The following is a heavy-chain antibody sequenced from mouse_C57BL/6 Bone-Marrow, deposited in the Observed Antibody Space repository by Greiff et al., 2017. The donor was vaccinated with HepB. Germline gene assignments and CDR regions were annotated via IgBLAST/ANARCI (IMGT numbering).Heavy chain of an antibody. CDR1: GYTFTTYP. V-gene: IGHV1-47*01. Sequence: VQLQQSGAELVKPGASVKMSCKASGYTFTTYPIEWMKQNHGKSLEWIGNFHPYNDDTKYNEKFKGKATLTVEKSSSTVYLELSRLTSDDSAVYYGARWIWDYYYGSSYYFDYWGQGTTLTVSS. CDR2: FHPYNDDT. J-gene: IGHJ2*01. CDR3: ARWIWDYYYGSSYYFDY. D-gene: IGHD1-1*01.